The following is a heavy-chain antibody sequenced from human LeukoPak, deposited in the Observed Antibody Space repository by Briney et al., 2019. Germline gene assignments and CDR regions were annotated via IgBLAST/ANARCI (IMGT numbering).Heavy chain of an antibody. J-gene: IGHJ3*02. V-gene: IGHV1-18*01. CDR1: GYTFTSYG. CDR3: ARGVLNYDILTGYYNPDAFDI. CDR2: IGAYNGNT. Sequence: ASVKVSCKASGYTFTSYGISWVRQAPGQGLEWMGWIGAYNGNTNYAQKLQGRVTMTTDTSTSTAYMELRSLRSDDTAVYYCARGVLNYDILTGYYNPDAFDIWGQGTMVTVSS. D-gene: IGHD3-9*01.